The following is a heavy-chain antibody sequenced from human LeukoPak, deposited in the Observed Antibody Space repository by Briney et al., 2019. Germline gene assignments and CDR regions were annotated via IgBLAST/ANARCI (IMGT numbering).Heavy chain of an antibody. CDR2: MNPNSGNT. CDR1: GYTFTSYD. V-gene: IGHV1-8*01. CDR3: ARVTQRGIAD. J-gene: IGHJ4*02. D-gene: IGHD6-13*01. Sequence: ASVKVSCKASGYTFTSYDINWVRQATGQGLEWMGWMNPNSGNTDYAQKFQGRVTMTRDTSISTAYMELSRLRSDDTAVYYCARVTQRGIADWGQGTLVTVSS.